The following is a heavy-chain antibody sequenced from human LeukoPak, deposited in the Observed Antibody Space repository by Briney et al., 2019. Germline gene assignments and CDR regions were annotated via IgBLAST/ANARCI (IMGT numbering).Heavy chain of an antibody. D-gene: IGHD5-24*01. J-gene: IGHJ4*02. V-gene: IGHV3-23*01. Sequence: PGGSLTLSCAASGFTFSSHGMNWVRQAPGKGLEWVSGISPNGVITYYADSVKGRFTISRDNSKGTVYLQMNSLRPEDAAVYYCAKDDAWLQYGDWGRGTLVTVSS. CDR1: GFTFSSHG. CDR3: AKDDAWLQYGD. CDR2: ISPNGVIT.